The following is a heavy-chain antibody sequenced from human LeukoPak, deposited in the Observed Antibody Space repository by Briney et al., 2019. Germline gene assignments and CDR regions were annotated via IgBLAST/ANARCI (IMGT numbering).Heavy chain of an antibody. D-gene: IGHD5-18*01. Sequence: GGSLRLSCAASGFTFSSYAMHWVRQAPGKGLEWVAVISYGGRNKYYADSVKGRFTLSRDNSKHTLYLQMNSLRAEDTAVYYWARETRYSYGTVSMDVWGQGTTVTVSS. CDR1: GFTFSSYA. CDR3: ARETRYSYGTVSMDV. V-gene: IGHV3-30*14. CDR2: ISYGGRNK. J-gene: IGHJ6*02.